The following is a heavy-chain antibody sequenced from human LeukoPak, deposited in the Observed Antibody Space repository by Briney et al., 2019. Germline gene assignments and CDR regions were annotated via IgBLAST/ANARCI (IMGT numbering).Heavy chain of an antibody. D-gene: IGHD3-3*01. V-gene: IGHV3-23*01. Sequence: GGSLRLSCAASGFTFSSYAMSWVRQAPGKGLEWVSAISGSGGSTYYADSVKGRFTISRDNSKNTLYLQMNSLRAEDTAVYYCAKDSAYYDFWSGYASDYWGQGTLVTVSP. CDR1: GFTFSSYA. J-gene: IGHJ4*02. CDR3: AKDSAYYDFWSGYASDY. CDR2: ISGSGGST.